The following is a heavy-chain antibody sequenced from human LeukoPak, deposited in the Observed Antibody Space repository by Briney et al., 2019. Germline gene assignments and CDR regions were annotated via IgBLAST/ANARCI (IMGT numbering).Heavy chain of an antibody. CDR2: ISSSSSYI. V-gene: IGHV3-21*04. D-gene: IGHD3-3*01. Sequence: GGSLRLSCAASGFTFSSYSMNWVRQAPGKGLEWVSCISSSSSYIYYADSVKGRFTISRDNAKNTVFLQMNSLRAEDTAVYYCAKEHDLWHEEGNWFDPWGQGTLVTVSS. CDR1: GFTFSSYS. J-gene: IGHJ5*02. CDR3: AKEHDLWHEEGNWFDP.